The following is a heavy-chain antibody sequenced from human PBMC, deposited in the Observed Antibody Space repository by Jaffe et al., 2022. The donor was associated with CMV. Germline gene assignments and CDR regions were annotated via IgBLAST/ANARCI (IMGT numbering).Heavy chain of an antibody. CDR3: TTGRRITMIVVVIGY. V-gene: IGHV3-15*01. J-gene: IGHJ4*02. CDR2: IKSKTDGGTT. Sequence: EVQLVESGGGLVKPGGSLRLSCAASGFTFSNAWMSWVRQAPGKGLEWVGRIKSKTDGGTTDYAAPVKGRFTISRDDSKNTLYLQMNSLKTEDTAVYYCTTGRRITMIVVVIGYWGQGTLVTVSS. CDR1: GFTFSNAW. D-gene: IGHD3-22*01.